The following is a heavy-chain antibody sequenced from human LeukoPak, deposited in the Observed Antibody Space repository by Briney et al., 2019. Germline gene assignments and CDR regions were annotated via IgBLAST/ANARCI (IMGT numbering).Heavy chain of an antibody. Sequence: GGSLRLSCLVSGFTFSNYWMSWVRQAPGKGLEWVINIRPDGGEKYFVDSVRGRFTISRDNAKNSLYLQMNNLRTEDTAVYYCARDLSGPSLYWGQGTLVTVSS. V-gene: IGHV3-7*01. J-gene: IGHJ4*02. CDR1: GFTFSNYW. CDR2: IRPDGGEK. D-gene: IGHD2-15*01. CDR3: ARDLSGPSLY.